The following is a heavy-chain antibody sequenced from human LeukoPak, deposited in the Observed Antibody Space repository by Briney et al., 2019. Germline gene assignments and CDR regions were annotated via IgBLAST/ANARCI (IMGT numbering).Heavy chain of an antibody. D-gene: IGHD3-16*01. CDR3: ARPPPVGGLRFDY. CDR2: IYTTGDT. J-gene: IGHJ4*02. Sequence: SETLSLTCTVSGVSISSYYWSWIRQPPGKGLEWIGAIYTTGDTRYNPSLKSRVTISVDTSKNQFSLKLSSVTAADTAVYYCARPPPVGGLRFDYWGQGTLVTVSS. CDR1: GVSISSYY. V-gene: IGHV4-4*09.